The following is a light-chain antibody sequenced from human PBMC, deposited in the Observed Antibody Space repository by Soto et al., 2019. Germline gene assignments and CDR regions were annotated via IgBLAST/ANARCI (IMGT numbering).Light chain of an antibody. CDR3: QQYNTYSRT. CDR2: KAS. Sequence: DIQMTQSPSTLSASVGDRVTITCRASQTINYWLAWYQQKPGKAPNLLIYKASSLESGVPSRFSGSGSGTEFTLTISSLQPDDFATYYCQQYNTYSRTFGQGTKVEIE. CDR1: QTINYW. J-gene: IGKJ1*01. V-gene: IGKV1-5*03.